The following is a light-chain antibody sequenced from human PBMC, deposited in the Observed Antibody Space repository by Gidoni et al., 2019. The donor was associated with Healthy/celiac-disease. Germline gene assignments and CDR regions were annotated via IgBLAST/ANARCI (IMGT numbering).Light chain of an antibody. J-gene: IGKJ2*01. V-gene: IGKV3-11*01. CDR3: QQRSNWPLYT. CDR1: QSVRSY. CDR2: DAS. Sequence: EIVVTHSLATLSLSPGERATLSCRASQSVRSYLAWYQQKPGQAPRLLIYDASNRATGIPARFSGSGSGTDFTLTISSLGPEDFAVYYCQQRSNWPLYTFGQGTKLEIK.